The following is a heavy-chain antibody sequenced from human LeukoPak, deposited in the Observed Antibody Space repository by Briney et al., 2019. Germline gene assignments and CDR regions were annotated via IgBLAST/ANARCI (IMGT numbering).Heavy chain of an antibody. CDR1: GGSISSYY. CDR2: IYTSGST. D-gene: IGHD3-16*02. V-gene: IGHV4-4*07. CDR3: AGLSCGPEGPPLDI. J-gene: IGHJ3*02. Sequence: PSETLSLTCTVPGGSISSYYWSWIRQPAGKGLEWIGRIYTSGSTNYNPSLKSRVTMLVDTSKNQFSLKLSSATAADTAVYYCAGLSCGPEGPPLDIWAKGTMVPVSS.